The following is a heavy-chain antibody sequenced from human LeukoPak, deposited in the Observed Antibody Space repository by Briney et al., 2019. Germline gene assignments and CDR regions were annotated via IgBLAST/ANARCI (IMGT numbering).Heavy chain of an antibody. J-gene: IGHJ4*02. Sequence: SQTLSLTCAISGDSVSSNNAAWNWIRQSPSRGLVWLGRTFYRSQWYNDYPVSMRSRITINPDTSKNQFSLQLNSVTPEDTAGYYCAREGTLVRGVMDHFDYWGQGTLVTVSS. CDR2: TFYRSQWYN. CDR3: AREGTLVRGVMDHFDY. CDR1: GDSVSSNNAA. V-gene: IGHV6-1*01. D-gene: IGHD3-10*01.